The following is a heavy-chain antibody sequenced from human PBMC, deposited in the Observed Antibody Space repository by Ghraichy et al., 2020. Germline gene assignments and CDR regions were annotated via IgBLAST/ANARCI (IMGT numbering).Heavy chain of an antibody. D-gene: IGHD2-8*01. V-gene: IGHV1-69*13. Sequence: SVKVSCKASGGTFSSSAISWVRQAPGQGLEWMGGIIPIFGTANYAQKFQGRVTITADESTSTAYMEQSSLRSEDTAVYYCAGECMLGTVHINNNWFDPWGQGTLVTVAS. J-gene: IGHJ5*02. CDR1: GGTFSSSA. CDR3: AGECMLGTVHINNNWFDP. CDR2: IIPIFGTA.